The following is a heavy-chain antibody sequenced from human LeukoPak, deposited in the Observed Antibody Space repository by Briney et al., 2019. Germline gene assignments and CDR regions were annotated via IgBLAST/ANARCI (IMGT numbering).Heavy chain of an antibody. CDR1: GYSFGSFG. D-gene: IGHD3-10*01. Sequence: ASVKVSFKGSGYSFGSFGINWVRQAPGQGLEWMGWISAYNGDTNYAQKFQGRVTMTTDTSTSTAYMDLMSLKSDDTAVYYCARGGYYGSGSFPDYWGQGTLVTVSS. J-gene: IGHJ4*02. CDR2: ISAYNGDT. V-gene: IGHV1-18*01. CDR3: ARGGYYGSGSFPDY.